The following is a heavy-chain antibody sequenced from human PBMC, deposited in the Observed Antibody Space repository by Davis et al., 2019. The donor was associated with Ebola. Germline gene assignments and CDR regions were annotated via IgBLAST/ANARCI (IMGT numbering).Heavy chain of an antibody. CDR2: IYSGGRT. J-gene: IGHJ4*02. V-gene: IGHV3-53*05. CDR3: MSPAPRLRKGGFDY. CDR1: GFTVSGNY. D-gene: IGHD6-25*01. Sequence: GESLKISCAASGFTVSGNYMSWVRQAPGKGLEWVSVIYSGGRTYYADSVKGRFTISRDNSKNTLYLQMSSLRAGDTAVYYCMSPAPRLRKGGFDYWGQGTLVTVSS.